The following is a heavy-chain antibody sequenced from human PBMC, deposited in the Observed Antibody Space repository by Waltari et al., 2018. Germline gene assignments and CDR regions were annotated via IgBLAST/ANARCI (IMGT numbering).Heavy chain of an antibody. J-gene: IGHJ4*02. CDR3: ARVGVVVAAPEGEERDHNFDY. Sequence: QVQLQQWGAGLLKPSETLSLTCAVYGGSFSGYYWSWIRQPPGKGLEWIGEINHSGSTNYNPSLKSRVTISVDTSQNQFSLKLSSGTAADTAVYYCARVGVVVAAPEGEERDHNFDYWGQGTLVTVSS. D-gene: IGHD2-15*01. CDR1: GGSFSGYY. V-gene: IGHV4-34*01. CDR2: INHSGST.